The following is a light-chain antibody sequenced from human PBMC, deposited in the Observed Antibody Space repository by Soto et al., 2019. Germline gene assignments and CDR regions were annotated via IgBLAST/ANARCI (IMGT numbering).Light chain of an antibody. V-gene: IGLV1-40*01. Sequence: QPVLTQPPSVSGAPGQRVTISCTGSSSNIGARYDVHWYQQLPGTAPKLLIYGNSNRPSGVPDRFSGSKSGTSASLAITGLQAEDEADYYCQSYDSSLSGYWVFGGGTKLTVL. J-gene: IGLJ3*02. CDR3: QSYDSSLSGYWV. CDR2: GNS. CDR1: SSNIGARYD.